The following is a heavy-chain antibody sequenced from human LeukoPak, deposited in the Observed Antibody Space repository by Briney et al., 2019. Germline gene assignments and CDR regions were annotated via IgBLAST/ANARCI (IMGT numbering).Heavy chain of an antibody. J-gene: IGHJ4*02. D-gene: IGHD2-2*01. V-gene: IGHV1-8*03. CDR2: MNPNSGNT. CDR3: ARGSLRYQLLTDY. CDR1: GYTFTSYD. Sequence: ASVKVSCKASGYTFTSYDINWVRQAPGQGLEWMGWMNPNSGNTGYAQKFQGRVTITRNTSISTAYMELSSLRSEDTAVYYCARGSLRYQLLTDYWGQGTLATISS.